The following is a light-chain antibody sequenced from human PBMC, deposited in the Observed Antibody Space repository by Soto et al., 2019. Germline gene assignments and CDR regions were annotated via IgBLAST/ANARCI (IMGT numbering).Light chain of an antibody. V-gene: IGLV2-14*01. Sequence: QSVLTQPASVSGSPGQSITISCTATSSDIGLYNYVSWYQQHPGKAPKLIIFEVSNRPSGVSNRFSGSKSGNTASLTISGLQAEDEADYYCSSFTGSSTLVFGSGTKLTVL. CDR2: EVS. J-gene: IGLJ1*01. CDR1: SSDIGLYNY. CDR3: SSFTGSSTLV.